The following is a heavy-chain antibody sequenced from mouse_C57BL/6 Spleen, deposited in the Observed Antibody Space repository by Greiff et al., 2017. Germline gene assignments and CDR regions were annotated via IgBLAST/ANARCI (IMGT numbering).Heavy chain of an antibody. V-gene: IGHV1-55*01. CDR3: ARREDYDAMDY. CDR2: IYPGSGST. J-gene: IGHJ4*01. CDR1: GYTFTSYW. Sequence: QVHVKQSGAELVKPGASVKMSCKASGYTFTSYWITWVKQRPGQGLEWIGDIYPGSGSTNYNEKFKSKATLPVDPSSSTAYMQLSSLTSEDSAVYYCARREDYDAMDYWGQGTSVTVSS.